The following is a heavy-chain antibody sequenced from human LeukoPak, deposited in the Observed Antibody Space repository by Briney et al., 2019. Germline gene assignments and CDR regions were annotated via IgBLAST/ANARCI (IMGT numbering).Heavy chain of an antibody. J-gene: IGHJ6*03. V-gene: IGHV1-8*01. CDR1: GSTFTSYD. D-gene: IGHD3-10*01. CDR2: MNPNSGNT. CDR3: ARGTPTMVRGRRSMGRINYYMDV. Sequence: ASVKVSCKASGSTFTSYDINWVRQATGQGLEWMGWMNPNSGNTGYAQKFQGRVTMTRNTSISTAYMELSSLRSEDTAVYYCARGTPTMVRGRRSMGRINYYMDVWGKGTTVTVSS.